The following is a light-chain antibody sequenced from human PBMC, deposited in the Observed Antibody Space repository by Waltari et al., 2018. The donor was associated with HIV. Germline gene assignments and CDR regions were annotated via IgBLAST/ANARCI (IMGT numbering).Light chain of an antibody. J-gene: IGLJ2*01. V-gene: IGLV3-21*02. Sequence: SYVVTQTPSVSVAPGQTARITCAGDDIGSESVHWYQQKPGQAPVLVVYDDRDRPSGIPELFTDSNAGNTATLTITRVEAGDGADYYCQVWESGGDIVFFGGGTKLTVL. CDR2: DDR. CDR3: QVWESGGDIVF. CDR1: DIGSES.